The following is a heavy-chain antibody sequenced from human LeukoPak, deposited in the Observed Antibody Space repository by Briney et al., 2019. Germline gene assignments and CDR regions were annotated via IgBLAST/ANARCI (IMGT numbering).Heavy chain of an antibody. J-gene: IGHJ5*02. V-gene: IGHV3-7*01. CDR1: GFTLNTYL. CDR2: IKHDGSEK. CDR3: ARGKRDRQYNCFDP. D-gene: IGHD2-15*01. Sequence: GGSLRLSCVASGFTLNTYLMAWLRQAPGKGLESVAIIKHDGSEKYYIDSVKGRFTISRDNAKNSLYLQMNSLRADDTSVYYFARGKRDRQYNCFDPWGQGTLVTVSS.